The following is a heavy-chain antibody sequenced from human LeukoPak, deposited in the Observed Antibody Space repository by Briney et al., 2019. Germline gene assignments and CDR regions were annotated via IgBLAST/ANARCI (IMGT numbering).Heavy chain of an antibody. CDR3: ARANRGYYDSSGPWAFDI. CDR1: GFTFSSYA. J-gene: IGHJ3*02. CDR2: ISFDGSNK. D-gene: IGHD3-22*01. V-gene: IGHV3-30-3*01. Sequence: GGSLRLSCAASGFTFSSYAMHWFRQAPGKGLEGVAVISFDGSNKYYADSVKGRFTISRDNSKNTLYLQMNSLRAEDTAVYYCARANRGYYDSSGPWAFDIWGQGTMVTVSS.